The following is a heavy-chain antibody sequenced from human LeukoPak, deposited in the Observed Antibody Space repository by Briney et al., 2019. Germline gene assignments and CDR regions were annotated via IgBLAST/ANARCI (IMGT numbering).Heavy chain of an antibody. V-gene: IGHV3-23*01. CDR2: ISGSGGST. CDR1: GFTFSSYA. J-gene: IGHJ4*02. Sequence: PSGGSLRLSCAASGFTFSSYAMSWVRQAPGKGLEWVSAISGSGGSTYYADSVKGRFTISRDNSKNTLYVQMNSLRAEDTAVYYCAKDTYGSGSYSFDYWGQGTLVTVSS. D-gene: IGHD3-10*01. CDR3: AKDTYGSGSYSFDY.